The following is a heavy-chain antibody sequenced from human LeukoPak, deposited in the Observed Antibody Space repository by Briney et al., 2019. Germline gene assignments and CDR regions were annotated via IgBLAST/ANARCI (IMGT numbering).Heavy chain of an antibody. J-gene: IGHJ5*02. D-gene: IGHD6-13*01. Sequence: ASVKVSCKASGYTFTSYAMHWVRQAPGQRLEWMGWINAGNGNTKYSQEFQGRVTITRNTSISTAYMELSSLRSEDTAVYYCARAPRKYSSSWYLSYWFDPWGQGTLVTVSS. CDR3: ARAPRKYSSSWYLSYWFDP. CDR1: GYTFTSYA. CDR2: INAGNGNT. V-gene: IGHV1-3*03.